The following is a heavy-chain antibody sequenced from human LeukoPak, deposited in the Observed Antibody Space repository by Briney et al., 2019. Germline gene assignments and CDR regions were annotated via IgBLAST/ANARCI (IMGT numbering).Heavy chain of an antibody. Sequence: SQTLSLTCAISGDSVSSTTAAWNWVRPSPSRGLEWLGRTYYTSKCKWDTEYAVSLKCRISVSPDISKNQFSLQLNSVTPEDTAVYYCTRGRRFYYGMDVWGQGTTVTVSS. D-gene: IGHD3-16*01. CDR2: TYYTSKCKWDT. CDR3: TRGRRFYYGMDV. CDR1: GDSVSSTTAA. J-gene: IGHJ6*02. V-gene: IGHV6-1*01.